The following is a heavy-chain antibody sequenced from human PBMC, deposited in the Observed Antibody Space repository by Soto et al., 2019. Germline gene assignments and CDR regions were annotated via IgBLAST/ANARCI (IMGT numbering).Heavy chain of an antibody. CDR1: GFTFDDYG. Sequence: SGGSLRLSCAASGFTFDDYGMSWVRQAPGKGLEWVSGINWNGGSTGYADSVKGRFTISRDNAKNSLYLQMNSLRAEDTALYHCARENCSGGSCYSSSEYWFDPWGQGTLVTVSS. CDR2: INWNGGST. D-gene: IGHD2-15*01. J-gene: IGHJ5*02. V-gene: IGHV3-20*01. CDR3: ARENCSGGSCYSSSEYWFDP.